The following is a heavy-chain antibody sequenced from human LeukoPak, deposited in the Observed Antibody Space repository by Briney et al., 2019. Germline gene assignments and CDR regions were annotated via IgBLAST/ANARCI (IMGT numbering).Heavy chain of an antibody. Sequence: ASVKVSCKASGYTFTSYDINWVRQATGQGLEWMGWMNPNSGNTGYAQKFQGRVTMTRNISISTAYMEVSSLRSEDTAVYYCARDYSSSPGGWFDPWGQGTLVTVS. V-gene: IGHV1-8*01. CDR3: ARDYSSSPGGWFDP. CDR1: GYTFTSYD. J-gene: IGHJ5*02. CDR2: MNPNSGNT. D-gene: IGHD6-6*01.